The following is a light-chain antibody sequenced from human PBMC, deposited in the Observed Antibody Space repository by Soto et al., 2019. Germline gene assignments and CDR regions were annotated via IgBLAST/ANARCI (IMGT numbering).Light chain of an antibody. CDR1: QGIKNN. V-gene: IGKV1-16*01. CDR3: QQCNTYPLT. J-gene: IGKJ4*01. Sequence: DIQMTQSPSSLSASVGDRVTITCRASQGIKNNLAWFQQKPGKAPKALIYAASNLQTGVPSRFRGSGSGTDFTLTISSLQPDDFATYYCQQCNTYPLTFGEGTKVEV. CDR2: AAS.